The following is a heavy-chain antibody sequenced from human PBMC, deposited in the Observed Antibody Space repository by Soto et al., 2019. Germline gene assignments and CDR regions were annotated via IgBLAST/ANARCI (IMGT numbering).Heavy chain of an antibody. J-gene: IGHJ6*02. V-gene: IGHV4-4*07. CDR2: IYTSGST. CDR3: ARDQSYYGSGGLPAYYYYYSMDV. D-gene: IGHD3-10*01. Sequence: LSLTCTVSGGSISSYYWSWIRQPAGKGLEWIGRIYTSGSTNYNPSLKSRVTMSVDTSKNQFSLKLSSVTAADTAVYYCARDQSYYGSGGLPAYYYYYSMDVWGQGTTDTVSS. CDR1: GGSISSYY.